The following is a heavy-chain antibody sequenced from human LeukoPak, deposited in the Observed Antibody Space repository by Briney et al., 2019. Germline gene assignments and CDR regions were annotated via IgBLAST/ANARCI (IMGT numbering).Heavy chain of an antibody. CDR3: ARVKKYSSSSGTNYFHMDV. Sequence: SETLSLTCTVSGGSISSYYWSWVRQPPGKGLGWIGYRYYSGITNYNPSLKSRVTISVDTSKNQFSLKLSSVTAADTAVYYCARVKKYSSSSGTNYFHMDVWGKGTTVTVSS. CDR1: GGSISSYY. D-gene: IGHD6-6*01. CDR2: RYYSGIT. J-gene: IGHJ6*03. V-gene: IGHV4-59*01.